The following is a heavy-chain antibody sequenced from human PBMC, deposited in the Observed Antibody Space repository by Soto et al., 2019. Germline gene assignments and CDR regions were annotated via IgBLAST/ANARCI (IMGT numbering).Heavy chain of an antibody. Sequence: QVQLVESGGGVVQPGRSLRLSCAASVFTFSSYAMHWVRQAPGKGLEWVAVISYDGSNKYYADSVKGRFTISRDNSKNTLYLQMNSLRAEDTAVYYCARPEGGNSGGDYYYYGMDVWGQGTTVTVSS. CDR3: ARPEGGNSGGDYYYYGMDV. CDR1: VFTFSSYA. V-gene: IGHV3-30-3*01. J-gene: IGHJ6*02. CDR2: ISYDGSNK. D-gene: IGHD2-21*02.